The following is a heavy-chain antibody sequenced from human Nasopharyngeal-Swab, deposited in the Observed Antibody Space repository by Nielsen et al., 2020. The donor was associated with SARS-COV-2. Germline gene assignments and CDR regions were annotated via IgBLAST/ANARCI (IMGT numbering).Heavy chain of an antibody. Sequence: GESLKISCTASGFTLRTYVMYWVRQAPGMGPEWVASISYDGNYKSYADSVKGRFTISRDDSENTLYLQMNSLKTEDTAVYWCVKDLPGTYSFEIWGQGTMVTVSS. CDR3: VKDLPGTYSFEI. J-gene: IGHJ3*02. CDR2: ISYDGNYK. D-gene: IGHD3-10*01. V-gene: IGHV3-30-3*01. CDR1: GFTLRTYV.